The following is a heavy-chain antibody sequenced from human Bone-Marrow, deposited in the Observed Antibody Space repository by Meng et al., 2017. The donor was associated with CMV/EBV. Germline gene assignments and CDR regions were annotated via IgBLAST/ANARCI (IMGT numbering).Heavy chain of an antibody. D-gene: IGHD3-22*01. V-gene: IGHV3-74*01. CDR2: INSDGSST. CDR3: AKAISEYYDSSGYYLEY. J-gene: IGHJ4*02. Sequence: GESLKISCAASGFTFSSYWMHWVRQAPGKGLVWVSRINSDGSSTSYADSVKGRFTLSRDNAKNTLYLQMNSLRAEDMALSYCAKAISEYYDSSGYYLEYWGQGTLVTGSS. CDR1: GFTFSSYW.